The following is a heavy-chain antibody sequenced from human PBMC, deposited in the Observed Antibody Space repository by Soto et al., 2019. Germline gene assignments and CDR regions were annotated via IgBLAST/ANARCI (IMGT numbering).Heavy chain of an antibody. Sequence: GGSLRLSCAASGFTFSIYWMHWVRQAPGKGLVWVSRINGDGSATNYADSAKGRFTISRDNAKNTLHLQMNSLRAEDTALYYCARREATDGVLDFWGQGTLVTVSS. V-gene: IGHV3-74*01. CDR1: GFTFSIYW. CDR2: INGDGSAT. J-gene: IGHJ4*02. CDR3: ARREATDGVLDF. D-gene: IGHD1-26*01.